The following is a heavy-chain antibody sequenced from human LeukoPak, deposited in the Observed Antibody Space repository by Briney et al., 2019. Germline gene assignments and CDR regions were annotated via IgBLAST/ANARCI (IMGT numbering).Heavy chain of an antibody. V-gene: IGHV4-30-2*01. CDR1: GGSISSGGYS. CDR3: ARAKFGFGELLSWFDP. CDR2: IYHSGST. D-gene: IGHD3-10*01. Sequence: PSETLPLTCAVSGGSISSGGYSWSWIRQPPGKGLEWIGYIYHSGSTYYNPSLKSRVTISVDRSKNQFSLKLSSVTAADTAVYYCARAKFGFGELLSWFDPWGQGTLVTVSS. J-gene: IGHJ5*02.